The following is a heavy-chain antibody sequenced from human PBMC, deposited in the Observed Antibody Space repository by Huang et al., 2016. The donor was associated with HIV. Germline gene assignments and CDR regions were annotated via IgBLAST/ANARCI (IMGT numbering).Heavy chain of an antibody. CDR3: AKPQDTALGYDAFDM. J-gene: IGHJ3*02. V-gene: IGHV3-30*02. CDR2: IRYDGSMK. Sequence: GMHWVRQAPGEGLEWVSFIRYDGSMKYYVDSVKGRFTMARDNTKKTLDVQMKRRRSGDTAVYYWAKPQDTALGYDAFDMWGEGTMVTVSA. D-gene: IGHD5-18*01. CDR1: G.